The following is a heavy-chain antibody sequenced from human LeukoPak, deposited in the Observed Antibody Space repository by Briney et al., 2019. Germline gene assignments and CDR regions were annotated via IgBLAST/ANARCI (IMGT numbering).Heavy chain of an antibody. J-gene: IGHJ3*02. D-gene: IGHD3-16*01. Sequence: GESLKISCKGSGYSFTSYWIGWVRQMPGKGLEWMGIIYPGDSDTRYSPSLQGQVTISADKSISTAYLQWSSLKASDTAMYYCARHPPHLITFGGDAFDIWGQGTMVTVSS. CDR3: ARHPPHLITFGGDAFDI. CDR2: IYPGDSDT. V-gene: IGHV5-51*01. CDR1: GYSFTSYW.